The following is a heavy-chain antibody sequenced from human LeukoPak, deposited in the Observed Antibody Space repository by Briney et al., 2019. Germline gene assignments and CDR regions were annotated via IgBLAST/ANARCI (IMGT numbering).Heavy chain of an antibody. CDR1: GFTFSNYW. CDR2: ISSSGSTI. V-gene: IGHV3-48*04. Sequence: GGSLRLSCAASGFTFSNYWMSWVRQAPGKGLEWVSYISSSGSTIYYADSVKGRFTISRDNAKNSLYLQMNSLRAEDTAVYYCARAPTVVTPGYWGQGTLVTVSS. CDR3: ARAPTVVTPGY. D-gene: IGHD4-23*01. J-gene: IGHJ4*02.